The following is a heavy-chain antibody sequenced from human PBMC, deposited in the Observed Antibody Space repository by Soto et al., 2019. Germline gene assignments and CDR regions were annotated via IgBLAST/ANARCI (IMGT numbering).Heavy chain of an antibody. D-gene: IGHD3-3*01. CDR2: ISSSSSYI. V-gene: IGHV3-21*01. Sequence: PGGSLRLSCAASGFTFSSYSMNWVRQAPGKGLEWVSSISSSSSYIYYADSVKGRFTISRDNAKNSLYLQMNSLRAEDTAVYYCASMSRFGVVPGFDPWGQGTLVTVSS. J-gene: IGHJ5*02. CDR1: GFTFSSYS. CDR3: ASMSRFGVVPGFDP.